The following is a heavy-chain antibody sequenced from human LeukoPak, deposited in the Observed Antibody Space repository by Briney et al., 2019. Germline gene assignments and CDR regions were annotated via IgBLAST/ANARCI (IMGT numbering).Heavy chain of an antibody. Sequence: PSETLSLTCTVSGGSISSYYWSWIRQPPGKGLEWIGYIYYSGSTNYNPSLKSRVTISVDTSKNQFSLKLSSVTAADTAVYYCARAATLTVSFDYWGQGTLVTVSS. J-gene: IGHJ4*02. CDR1: GGSISSYY. CDR2: IYYSGST. D-gene: IGHD7-27*01. CDR3: ARAATLTVSFDY. V-gene: IGHV4-59*01.